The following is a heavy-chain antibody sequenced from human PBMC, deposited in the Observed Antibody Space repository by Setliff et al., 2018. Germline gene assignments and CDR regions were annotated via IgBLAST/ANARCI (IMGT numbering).Heavy chain of an antibody. J-gene: IGHJ3*02. Sequence: KTSETLSLTCTVSGGSISSSSYYWGWIRQPPGKGLEWIGSIYYSGSTYYNPSLKSRVTISVDTSKNQFSLKLTSVSAADTAVYYCARWGENSGRPDWRAFDNWGQGTMVTVSS. CDR1: GGSISSSSYY. D-gene: IGHD1-26*01. CDR3: ARWGENSGRPDWRAFDN. V-gene: IGHV4-39*07. CDR2: IYYSGST.